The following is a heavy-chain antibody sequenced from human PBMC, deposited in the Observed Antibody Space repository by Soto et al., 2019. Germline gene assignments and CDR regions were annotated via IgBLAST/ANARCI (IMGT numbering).Heavy chain of an antibody. V-gene: IGHV3-30-3*01. Sequence: QVQLVESGGGVVQPGRSLRLSCAASGFTFSSYAMHWVRQAPGKGLEWVAVISYDGSNKYYADSVKGRFTISRDNSKNTLYLHMNSLRAEDTAVYYCARGSLEYSSSSHDYWGQGTLVTVSS. CDR2: ISYDGSNK. D-gene: IGHD6-6*01. CDR1: GFTFSSYA. CDR3: ARGSLEYSSSSHDY. J-gene: IGHJ4*02.